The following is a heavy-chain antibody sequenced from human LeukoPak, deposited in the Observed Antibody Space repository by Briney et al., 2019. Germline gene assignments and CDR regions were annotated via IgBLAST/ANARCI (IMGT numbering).Heavy chain of an antibody. CDR3: ARGSGVQVWSSLDY. V-gene: IGHV3-21*01. CDR1: AFTFSSYS. D-gene: IGHD5-18*01. J-gene: IGHJ4*02. Sequence: GWSLRHSCVASAFTFSSYSMNWVRQAPGKGLAWVSSISSSGSYIYYADSVKGRFTISRDNAKNSLHLQMNSLRAEDTAVYYCARGSGVQVWSSLDYWGQGTLVTVSS. CDR2: ISSSGSYI.